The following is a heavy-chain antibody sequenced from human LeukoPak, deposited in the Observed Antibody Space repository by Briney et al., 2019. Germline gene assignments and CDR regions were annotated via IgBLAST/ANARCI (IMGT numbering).Heavy chain of an antibody. J-gene: IGHJ4*02. CDR2: ISVYNGDT. CDR1: GYTFSNFG. V-gene: IGHV1-18*01. Sequence: ASVKVSCKASGYTFSNFGISWVRQAPGQGLEWMGWISVYNGDTNFAQKLQDRVTMTTDTPTTTAYMELRNLRSDDTAVYYCARDHSSSCQLLDYWGQGTLVTVSS. CDR3: ARDHSSSCQLLDY. D-gene: IGHD6-13*01.